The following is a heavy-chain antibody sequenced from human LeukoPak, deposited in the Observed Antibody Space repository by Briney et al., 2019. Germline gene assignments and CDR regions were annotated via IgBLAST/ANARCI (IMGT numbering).Heavy chain of an antibody. Sequence: GGSLRLSCAASGFTFSSYEMNWVRQAPGKGLEWVSYISSSGSTIYYADSVKGRFTISRDNAKNSLYLQMNSLRAEDTAVYYCARDLGDYVFDPWGQGTLVTVSS. CDR2: ISSSGSTI. D-gene: IGHD4-17*01. J-gene: IGHJ5*02. CDR3: ARDLGDYVFDP. CDR1: GFTFSSYE. V-gene: IGHV3-48*03.